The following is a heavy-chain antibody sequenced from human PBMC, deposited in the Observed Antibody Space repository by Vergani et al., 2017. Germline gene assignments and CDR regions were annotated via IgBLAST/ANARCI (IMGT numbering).Heavy chain of an antibody. J-gene: IGHJ6*02. D-gene: IGHD2-2*01. Sequence: EVQLVESGGGLVQPGGSLRLSCAASGFTFSSYWMSWVRQAPGKGLEWVANIKQDGSEKYYVDSVKGRFTISRDNAKNSLYLQMNSLRAEDTAVYYCARATCSSTSCEKYYYYGMDVWGQGTTVTVSS. V-gene: IGHV3-7*03. CDR1: GFTFSSYW. CDR3: ARATCSSTSCEKYYYYGMDV. CDR2: IKQDGSEK.